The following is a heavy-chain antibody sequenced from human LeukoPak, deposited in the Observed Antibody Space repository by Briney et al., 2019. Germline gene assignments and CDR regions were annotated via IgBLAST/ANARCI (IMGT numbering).Heavy chain of an antibody. CDR1: GYTFTSYD. D-gene: IGHD6-13*01. Sequence: ASVKVSFKASGYTFTSYDINWVRQATGQGLEWMGWMNPNSGNTGYAQKFQGRVTMTRNTSISTAYMELSSLRSEDTAVYYCARLIAAAGTPLGYWGQGTLVTVSS. J-gene: IGHJ4*02. V-gene: IGHV1-8*01. CDR3: ARLIAAAGTPLGY. CDR2: MNPNSGNT.